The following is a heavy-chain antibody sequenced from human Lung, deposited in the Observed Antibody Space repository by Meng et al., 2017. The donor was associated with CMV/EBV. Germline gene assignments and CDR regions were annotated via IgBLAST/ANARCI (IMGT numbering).Heavy chain of an antibody. D-gene: IGHD6-25*01. CDR3: ARESSGSFVLDV. V-gene: IGHV3-21*01. CDR2: ISSSSSFI. J-gene: IGHJ6*02. Sequence: SXAASGFTFSVYSINWVRQAPGKGLEWVSSISSSSSFIYYADSVKGRFTISRDNAENSLSLQMNGLRAEDTAVYYCARESSGSFVLDVWGQGTTVXVSS. CDR1: GFTFSVYS.